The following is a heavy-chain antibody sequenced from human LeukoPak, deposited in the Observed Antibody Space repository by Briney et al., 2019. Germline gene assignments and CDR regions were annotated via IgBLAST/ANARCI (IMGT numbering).Heavy chain of an antibody. CDR1: GFTFRSYW. CDR2: IREDGRET. Sequence: PGGSLRLSCAASGFTFRSYWMSWARQAPGKGLDWVANIREDGRETFYVDSVKGRFTISRDNGKDSLDLQMNSLRAEDAGLYYCARVPTVTGRGHWYFALWGRGTLVTVSS. V-gene: IGHV3-7*01. CDR3: ARVPTVTGRGHWYFAL. J-gene: IGHJ2*01. D-gene: IGHD4-17*01.